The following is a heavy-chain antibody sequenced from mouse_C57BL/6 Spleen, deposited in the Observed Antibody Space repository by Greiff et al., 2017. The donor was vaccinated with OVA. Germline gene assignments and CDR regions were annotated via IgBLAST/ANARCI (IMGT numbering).Heavy chain of an antibody. D-gene: IGHD1-1*01. CDR3: ARMNYGSSYDY. Sequence: QVQLQQPGAELVKPGASVKMSCKASGYTFTSYWITWVKQRPGQGLEWIGDIYPGSGSTNYNEKFKSKATLTVDKSSSTAYMQLSSLTSEDSAVYYCARMNYGSSYDYWGQGTTLTVSS. CDR1: GYTFTSYW. V-gene: IGHV1-55*01. J-gene: IGHJ2*01. CDR2: IYPGSGST.